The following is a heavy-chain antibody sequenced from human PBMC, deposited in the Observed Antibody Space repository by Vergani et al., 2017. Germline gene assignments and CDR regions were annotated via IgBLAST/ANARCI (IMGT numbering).Heavy chain of an antibody. CDR3: AAGSSSWYGDYYCYYMDV. D-gene: IGHD6-13*01. V-gene: IGHV1-69*01. Sequence: QVQLVQSGAEVKKPGSSGKVSGKASGGTFSSYAISWVRQAPGQGLEWMGGIIPIFGTANYAQKFQGRVTITADESTSTAYMELSSLRSEDTAVYYCAAGSSSWYGDYYCYYMDVWGKGTTVTVSS. CDR1: GGTFSSYA. CDR2: IIPIFGTA. J-gene: IGHJ6*03.